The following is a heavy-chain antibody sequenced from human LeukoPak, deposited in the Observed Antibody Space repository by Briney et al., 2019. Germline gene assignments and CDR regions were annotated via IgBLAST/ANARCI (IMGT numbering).Heavy chain of an antibody. V-gene: IGHV4-39*07. J-gene: IGHJ6*03. Sequence: SETLSLTCTVSGGSISSSSYYWGWIRQPPGKGLEWIGSIYYSGSTYYNPSLKSRVTISVDTSKNQFSLKLSSVTAADTAVYYCAREEGGSYIRYYYYTMDVWGKGTTVTVSS. D-gene: IGHD1-26*01. CDR2: IYYSGST. CDR1: GGSISSSSYY. CDR3: AREEGGSYIRYYYYTMDV.